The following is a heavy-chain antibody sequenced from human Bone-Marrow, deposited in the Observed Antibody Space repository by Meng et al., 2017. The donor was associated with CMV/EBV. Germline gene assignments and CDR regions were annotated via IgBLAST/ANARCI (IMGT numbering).Heavy chain of an antibody. CDR3: ARDKIVVVPAASIYYYYGMDV. D-gene: IGHD2-2*01. CDR2: IYYSGNT. V-gene: IGHV4-59*12. Sequence: GSLRLSCTVSGGSISDYYWNWIRQPPGKGLEWIGWIYYSGNTNYNPSLKSRVTISVDTSKNQFSLKLSSVTAADTAVYYCARDKIVVVPAASIYYYYGMDVWGQGTTVTVSS. CDR1: GGSISDYY. J-gene: IGHJ6*02.